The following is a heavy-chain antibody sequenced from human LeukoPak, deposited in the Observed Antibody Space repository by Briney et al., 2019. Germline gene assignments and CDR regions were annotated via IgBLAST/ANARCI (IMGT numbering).Heavy chain of an antibody. V-gene: IGHV5-51*01. CDR1: GYSFTTYW. CDR3: ASGRATVVVAATPFFQH. J-gene: IGHJ1*01. Sequence: GESLKISCKGSGYSFTTYWIGWVRQMPGKRLEWMGIIYPGDSDTRYSPSFQGQVTISADKSISTAYLQWSSLKASDTAMYYCASGRATVVVAATPFFQHWGQGTLVTVSS. D-gene: IGHD2-15*01. CDR2: IYPGDSDT.